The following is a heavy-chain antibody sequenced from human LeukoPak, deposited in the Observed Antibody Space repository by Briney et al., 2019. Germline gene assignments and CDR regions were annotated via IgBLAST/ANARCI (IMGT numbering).Heavy chain of an antibody. CDR3: ARGASVVPGIDNAFDI. D-gene: IGHD6-19*01. Sequence: QPGRSLRLSCTVSGFTVSSNSWSWVRQAPGKGLEWVSFIYSGGNTHYSDSVKGRFTISRDNSKNTLYLQMNSLRADDTALYYCARGASVVPGIDNAFDIWGQGTMVTVSS. CDR2: IYSGGNT. V-gene: IGHV3-53*01. CDR1: GFTVSSNS. J-gene: IGHJ3*02.